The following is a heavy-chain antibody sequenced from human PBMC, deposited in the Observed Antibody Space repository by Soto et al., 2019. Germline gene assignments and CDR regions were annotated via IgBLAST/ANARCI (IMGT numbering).Heavy chain of an antibody. D-gene: IGHD2-15*01. V-gene: IGHV3-30*18. Sequence: QVQLVESGGGVVQPGRSLRLSCAASGFTFSSYGMHWVRQAPGKGLEWVAVISYDGSNKYYADSVKGRFTISRDNSNNTLYLQMNSLRPEDTAVYYCAKETYSGPLDYWGLGTLVTVSS. CDR3: AKETYSGPLDY. CDR2: ISYDGSNK. CDR1: GFTFSSYG. J-gene: IGHJ4*02.